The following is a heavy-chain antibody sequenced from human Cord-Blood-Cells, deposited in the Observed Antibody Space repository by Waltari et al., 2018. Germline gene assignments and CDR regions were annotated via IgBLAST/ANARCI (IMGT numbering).Heavy chain of an antibody. CDR3: ASLNPYYYDSSGYYDAFDI. V-gene: IGHV4-39*01. CDR1: GGSISSSSHY. Sequence: QLQLQESGPGLVKPSETLSLPCTVSGGSISSSSHYWGWIRQPPGKGLEWIGSIYYSGSTYYNPSLKSRVTISVDTSKNQFSLKLSSVTAADTAVYYCASLNPYYYDSSGYYDAFDIWGQGTMVTVSS. CDR2: IYYSGST. J-gene: IGHJ3*02. D-gene: IGHD3-22*01.